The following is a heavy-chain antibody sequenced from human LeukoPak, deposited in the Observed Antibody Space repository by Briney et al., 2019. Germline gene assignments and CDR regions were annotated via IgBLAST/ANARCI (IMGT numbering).Heavy chain of an antibody. Sequence: SETLSLTCTVSGGSISSGSYYWSWIRQPAGKGLEWIGRIYTSGSTNYNPSLKSRVTISVDTSKNQFSPKLSSVTAADTAVYYCARGGISGWDHYFDYWGQGTLVTVSS. CDR3: ARGGISGWDHYFDY. CDR1: GGSISSGSYY. J-gene: IGHJ4*02. CDR2: IYTSGST. V-gene: IGHV4-61*02. D-gene: IGHD1-20*01.